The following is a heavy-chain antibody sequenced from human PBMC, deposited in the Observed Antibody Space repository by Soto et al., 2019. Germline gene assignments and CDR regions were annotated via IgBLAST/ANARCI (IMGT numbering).Heavy chain of an antibody. D-gene: IGHD3-22*01. Sequence: ASVKVSCKASGGTFSSYAISWVRQAPGQGLEWMGGIIPIFGTANYAQKFQGRVTITADKSTRTAYMELSSLRSEDTAVYYCARLDDTRGWFDPWGQGTLVTVSS. CDR2: IIPIFGTA. J-gene: IGHJ5*02. CDR3: ARLDDTRGWFDP. V-gene: IGHV1-69*06. CDR1: GGTFSSYA.